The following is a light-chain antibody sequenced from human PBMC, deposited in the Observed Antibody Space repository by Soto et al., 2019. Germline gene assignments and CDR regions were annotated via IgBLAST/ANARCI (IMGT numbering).Light chain of an antibody. CDR2: DVG. Sequence: QSVLTQPASVSGSPGQSITISCTGTNSDVGAYSYVSWYQQYPGKAPKLLIYDVGARPSGISDRFSDSKSGNTASLTISGLQAEDEADYYCSSYTAFTTYVFGRGTKVTVL. J-gene: IGLJ1*01. V-gene: IGLV2-14*03. CDR1: NSDVGAYSY. CDR3: SSYTAFTTYV.